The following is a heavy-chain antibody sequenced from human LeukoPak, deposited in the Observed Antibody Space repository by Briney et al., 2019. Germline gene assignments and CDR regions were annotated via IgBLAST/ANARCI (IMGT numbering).Heavy chain of an antibody. J-gene: IGHJ4*02. Sequence: ASVKVSCKASGFTFTSSAMQWVRQARGQRLEWIGWIVVGSGNTNYTQKFQERVTITRDMSTSTAYMELSSLRSEDTAVYYCARDQQGSSWYGGSYDYWGQGTLVTVSS. V-gene: IGHV1-58*02. CDR2: IVVGSGNT. D-gene: IGHD6-13*01. CDR1: GFTFTSSA. CDR3: ARDQQGSSWYGGSYDY.